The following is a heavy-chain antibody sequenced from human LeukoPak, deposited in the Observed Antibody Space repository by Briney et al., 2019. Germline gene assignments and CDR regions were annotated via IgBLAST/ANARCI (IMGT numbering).Heavy chain of an antibody. CDR2: ISSSDSTI. Sequence: GGSLRLSCAASGFTFSSYSMNWVRQAPGKGLEWVSYISSSDSTIYYAESVKGRFTISRDNAKNSLYLQMNSLRAEDTAVYYCATGGPDMAHRLSMNWFDPWGQGTLVTVSS. D-gene: IGHD5-12*01. V-gene: IGHV3-48*01. CDR3: ATGGPDMAHRLSMNWFDP. CDR1: GFTFSSYS. J-gene: IGHJ5*02.